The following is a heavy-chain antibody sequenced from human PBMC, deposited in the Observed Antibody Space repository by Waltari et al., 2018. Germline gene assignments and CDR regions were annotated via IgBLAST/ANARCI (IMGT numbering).Heavy chain of an antibody. CDR2: IIPIFGTA. CDR1: GGTFSRYA. J-gene: IGHJ6*02. V-gene: IGHV1-69*05. CDR3: ARAEAAAGYYYYYYGMDV. Sequence: QVQLVQSGAEVKKPGSSVKVSCKASGGTFSRYAINWVRQAHGHGLEWMGGIIPIFGTANYAQKFQGRVTITTDESTSTAYMELSSLRSEDTAVYYCARAEAAAGYYYYYYGMDVWGQGTTVTVSS. D-gene: IGHD6-13*01.